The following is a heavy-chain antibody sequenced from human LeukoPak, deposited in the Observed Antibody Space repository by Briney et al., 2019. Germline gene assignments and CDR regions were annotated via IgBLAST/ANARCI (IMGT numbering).Heavy chain of an antibody. CDR2: IYTSGST. V-gene: IGHV4-4*07. Sequence: PSETLSLTCTVSGGSISSYYWSWIRQPAGKGLEWIGRIYTSGSTNYNPSLKSRVTMSVDTSKNQFSLKLSSVTAADTAVYYCAREGLWFGESRNWFDPWGQGTLVTVSS. CDR3: AREGLWFGESRNWFDP. D-gene: IGHD3-10*01. J-gene: IGHJ5*02. CDR1: GGSISSYY.